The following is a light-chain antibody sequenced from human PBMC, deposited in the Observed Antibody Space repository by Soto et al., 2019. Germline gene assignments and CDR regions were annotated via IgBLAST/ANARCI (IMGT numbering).Light chain of an antibody. CDR3: QHLNNYPRT. Sequence: DIQMTQSPSSLSASVGDRVTITCRASQSISSYLNWYQQKPGKAPKLLIYAASSLQSGVPSRFRGSRSGTEFTLTVSSLQPEDFATYYCQHLNNYPRTFGPGTKVDIK. CDR2: AAS. V-gene: IGKV1-39*01. CDR1: QSISSY. J-gene: IGKJ3*01.